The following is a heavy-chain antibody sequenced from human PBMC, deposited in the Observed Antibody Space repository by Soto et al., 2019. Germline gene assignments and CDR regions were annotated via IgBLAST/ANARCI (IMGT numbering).Heavy chain of an antibody. J-gene: IGHJ4*02. CDR2: ISSSSSYI. Sequence: GGSLRLSCAASGFTFSSYSMNWVRQAPGKGLEWVSSISSSSSYIYYADSVKGRFTISRDNAKNSLYLQMNSLRAEDTAVYYCARDNWGGRGFDYWGQGTLVTVS. D-gene: IGHD3-16*01. CDR3: ARDNWGGRGFDY. CDR1: GFTFSSYS. V-gene: IGHV3-21*01.